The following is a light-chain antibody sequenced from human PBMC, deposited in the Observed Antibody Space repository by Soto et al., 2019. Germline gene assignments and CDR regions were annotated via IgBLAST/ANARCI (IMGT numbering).Light chain of an antibody. J-gene: IGKJ4*01. CDR1: QSVNSCY. Sequence: EIVLTQSPGTLSLSPGERATLSCRASQSVNSCYLAWYQQKPGQAPRLLIYGASSRATGIPDRFSGSGSGTDFTLTISRLEPEDFAVYYCHQYDSSPLTFGGGTKVEIK. CDR3: HQYDSSPLT. CDR2: GAS. V-gene: IGKV3-20*01.